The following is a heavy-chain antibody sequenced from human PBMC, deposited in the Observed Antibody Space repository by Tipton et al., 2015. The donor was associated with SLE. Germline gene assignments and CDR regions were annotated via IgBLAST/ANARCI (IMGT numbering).Heavy chain of an antibody. Sequence: GLVKPSETLSLTCAVYGGSFSGYYWSWIRQPPGKGLEWIGEINHSGSTNYNPSLKGRVTISVDKSKNQFSLKLNSVSAADTAVYYCATDTIFRVVSFFDSWGQGTLVTVSS. CDR1: GGSFSGYY. V-gene: IGHV4-34*01. CDR2: INHSGST. CDR3: ATDTIFRVVSFFDS. J-gene: IGHJ4*02. D-gene: IGHD3-3*01.